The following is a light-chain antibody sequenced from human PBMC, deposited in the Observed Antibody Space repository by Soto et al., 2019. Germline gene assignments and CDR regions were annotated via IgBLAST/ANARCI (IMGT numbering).Light chain of an antibody. CDR1: TSDIHNFKY. CDR3: GSYLNVWV. Sequence: QSVLTQPASVSGSPGQSITISCTAATSDIHNFKYVSWYQQQASRAPKLIIYEVNKRPSGISSRFSGSKSDTTASLTISGLQDEDEAYYYCGSYLNVWVFGGGTKLTVL. J-gene: IGLJ3*02. CDR2: EVN. V-gene: IGLV2-14*01.